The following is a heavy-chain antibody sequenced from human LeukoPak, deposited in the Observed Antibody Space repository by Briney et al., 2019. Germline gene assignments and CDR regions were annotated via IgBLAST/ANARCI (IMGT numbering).Heavy chain of an antibody. CDR1: GFAFSTYW. Sequence: GGSLRLSCAASGFAFSTYWMKWVRQAQGKGLEWVASIKDDGSANYYVDSVKGRFTISRDNAKNSLYLGMNSLRVEDTAVYYCARQKSGVAVAGPGDHWGQGTLVTVSS. CDR3: ARQKSGVAVAGPGDH. CDR2: IKDDGSAN. D-gene: IGHD6-19*01. J-gene: IGHJ4*02. V-gene: IGHV3-7*01.